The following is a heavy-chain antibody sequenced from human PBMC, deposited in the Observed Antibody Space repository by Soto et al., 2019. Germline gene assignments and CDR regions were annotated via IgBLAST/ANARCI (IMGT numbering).Heavy chain of an antibody. J-gene: IGHJ4*02. CDR2: IYSGGST. D-gene: IGHD3-16*01. V-gene: IGHV3-66*01. CDR3: ARWGGGFDY. CDR1: GFTVSSNY. Sequence: EVQLVESGGGLVQPGGSLRLSCAASGFTVSSNYMSWVRQAPGKGLEWVSVIYSGGSTYYADSVKGRFTISRDNSKNTLYFQKNRLGAEGTGVYYLARWGGGFDYWGQGTLVTVSS.